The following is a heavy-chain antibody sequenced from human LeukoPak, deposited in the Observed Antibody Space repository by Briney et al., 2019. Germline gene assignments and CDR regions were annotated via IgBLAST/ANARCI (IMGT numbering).Heavy chain of an antibody. D-gene: IGHD3-22*01. CDR2: ISGGGGRT. Sequence: GGSLRLSCAASGFTFSSYAMSWARQAPGKGLEWVSAISGGGGRTYYADSVKGRFTISRDNSKNTLYLQMNSLRAEDTAVYYCAKGTGYCDSSGYDPFDIWGQGTMVTVSS. CDR1: GFTFSSYA. V-gene: IGHV3-23*01. CDR3: AKGTGYCDSSGYDPFDI. J-gene: IGHJ3*02.